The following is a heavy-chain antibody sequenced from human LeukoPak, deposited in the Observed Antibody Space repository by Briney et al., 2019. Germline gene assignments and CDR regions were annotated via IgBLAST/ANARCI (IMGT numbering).Heavy chain of an antibody. D-gene: IGHD6-6*01. V-gene: IGHV1-18*01. Sequence: GASVKVSCKASGYTFTSYGISWVRQAPGQGLEWLGWISTYNGNTHYAQKLQGRVTMTTDTSTTTAYMELRSLRAEDTAVYYCANQYSSTLSYYFDYWGQGTLDTVSS. J-gene: IGHJ4*02. CDR2: ISTYNGNT. CDR1: GYTFTSYG. CDR3: ANQYSSTLSYYFDY.